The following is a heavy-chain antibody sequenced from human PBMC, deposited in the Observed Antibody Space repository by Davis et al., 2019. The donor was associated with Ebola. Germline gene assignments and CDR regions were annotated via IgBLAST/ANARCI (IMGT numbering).Heavy chain of an antibody. CDR2: INHSGST. J-gene: IGHJ4*02. V-gene: IGHV4-34*01. Sequence: MPGGSLRLSCAVYGGSFSGYYWSWIRQPPGKGLEWIGEINHSGSTNYNPSLKSRVTISVDTSKNQFSLKLSSVTAADTAVYYCARADFWSGYYTFYYFDYWGQGTLVTVSS. CDR1: GGSFSGYY. CDR3: ARADFWSGYYTFYYFDY. D-gene: IGHD3-3*01.